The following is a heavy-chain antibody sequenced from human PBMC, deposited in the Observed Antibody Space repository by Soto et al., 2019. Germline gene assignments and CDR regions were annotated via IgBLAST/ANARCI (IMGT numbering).Heavy chain of an antibody. CDR3: ARPIYCSSVSFYGFAY. CDR1: GYTFTSYA. J-gene: IGHJ4*02. D-gene: IGHD2-2*01. CDR2: ISAHNAHT. Sequence: QVQLVQSGAEVKKPGASVKVSCKASGYTFTSYAITWVRQAPGQVLEWMGWISAHNAHTNYAQNLQGRVTMTTGTPTATAHLELRSLRSDDTAVYCCARPIYCSSVSFYGFAYWGQGPLVTVSS. V-gene: IGHV1-18*01.